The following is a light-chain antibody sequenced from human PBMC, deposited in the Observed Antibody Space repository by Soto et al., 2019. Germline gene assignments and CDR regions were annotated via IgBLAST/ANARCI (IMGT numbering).Light chain of an antibody. CDR3: CSYAGSFTWL. Sequence: QSVLTQPRSVSVSPGQSVTISCTGTSSDVGNYNYVSWYQQYPGKAPKLMIYEVSKRPSGVPDRFSGSKSGNTASLTISGLQTEDEADYYCCSYAGSFTWLFGGGTKVTVL. CDR1: SSDVGNYNY. J-gene: IGLJ3*02. V-gene: IGLV2-11*01. CDR2: EVS.